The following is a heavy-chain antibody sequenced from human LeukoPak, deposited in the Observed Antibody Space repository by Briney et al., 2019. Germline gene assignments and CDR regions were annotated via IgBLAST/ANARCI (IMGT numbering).Heavy chain of an antibody. CDR2: INPNSRGT. CDR3: ARRAREYSHDAFDI. D-gene: IGHD5-18*01. Sequence: GASVKVCCKASGYTFTDYYMHWVRQAPGQGLEWMGWINPNSRGTDSAQKFQGRFSMTRDTSISTAYMELSRLRSDDTAVYYCARRAREYSHDAFDIWGQGTMVTVSS. J-gene: IGHJ3*02. CDR1: GYTFTDYY. V-gene: IGHV1-2*02.